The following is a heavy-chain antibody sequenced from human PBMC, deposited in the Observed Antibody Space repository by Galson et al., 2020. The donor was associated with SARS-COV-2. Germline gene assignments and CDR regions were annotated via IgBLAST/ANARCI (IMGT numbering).Heavy chain of an antibody. D-gene: IGHD7-27*01. CDR1: GFTFSSYW. CDR2: IYSEGSST. CDR3: ARGDMGNDYFDY. V-gene: IGHV3-74*01. Sequence: SLRLSCAASGFTFSSYWMHWVRQAPGKGLVWVSRIYSEGSSTSYADSVKGRFTISGDNAKNTLYLQMNSLRAEDTAVYCCARGDMGNDYFDYWGQGTLVTVSS. J-gene: IGHJ4*02.